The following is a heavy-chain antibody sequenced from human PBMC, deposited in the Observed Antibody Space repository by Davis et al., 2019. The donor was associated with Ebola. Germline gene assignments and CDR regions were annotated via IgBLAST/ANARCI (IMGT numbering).Heavy chain of an antibody. D-gene: IGHD2-21*01. Sequence: SETLSLTCAVYGGSFSGYYWSWIRQPPGKGLEWIGEINHSGSTNYNPSLKSRVTISVDTSKNQFSLKLSSVTAADTAVYYCARGLPSQLDYWGQGTLVTVSS. CDR1: GGSFSGYY. J-gene: IGHJ4*02. CDR3: ARGLPSQLDY. V-gene: IGHV4-34*01. CDR2: INHSGST.